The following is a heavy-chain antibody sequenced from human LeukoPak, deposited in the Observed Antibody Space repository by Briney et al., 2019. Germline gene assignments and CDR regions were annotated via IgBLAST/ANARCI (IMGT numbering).Heavy chain of an antibody. J-gene: IGHJ6*02. Sequence: PSETLSLTCTVSGGSISSYYWSWIRQPAGKGLEWIGRIYTSGSTNYNASLKSRVTMSVDTSKNQFSLKLSSVTAADTAVYYCARSGRVILTGYYYYYGMDVWGQGTTVTVSS. CDR2: IYTSGST. CDR3: ARSGRVILTGYYYYYGMDV. V-gene: IGHV4-4*07. D-gene: IGHD3-9*01. CDR1: GGSISSYY.